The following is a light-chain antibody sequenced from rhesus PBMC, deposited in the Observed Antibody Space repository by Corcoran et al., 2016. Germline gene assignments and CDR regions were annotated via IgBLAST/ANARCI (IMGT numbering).Light chain of an antibody. Sequence: DIQMTQSPSSLSASVGDRVTLTCRASQGITNDLAWYQQKPGENPNLLIFVASGLQSGFPSRFSGSGSWTDFTITNSGLQSEDFATYYCQQYHNIPLTFGGGSKVAIK. CDR1: QGITND. J-gene: IGKJ4*01. CDR2: VAS. CDR3: QQYHNIPLT. V-gene: IGKV1-33*02.